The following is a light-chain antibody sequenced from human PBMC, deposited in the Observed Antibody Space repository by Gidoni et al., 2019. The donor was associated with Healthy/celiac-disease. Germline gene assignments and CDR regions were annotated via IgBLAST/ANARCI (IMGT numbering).Light chain of an antibody. J-gene: IGKJ4*01. V-gene: IGKV3-11*01. CDR1: QSVSSY. CDR3: QQRSNWPLLT. Sequence: ESVLTQAPATLSLSPGERDTLSCRARQSVSSYLAWYQQKPGQAPRLLIYDASNRATGIPARFSGSGSGTDFTLTISSLEPEDFAVYYCQQRSNWPLLTFGGGTKVEIK. CDR2: DAS.